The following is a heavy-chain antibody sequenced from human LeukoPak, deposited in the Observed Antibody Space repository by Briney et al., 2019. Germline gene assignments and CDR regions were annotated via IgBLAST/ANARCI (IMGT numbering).Heavy chain of an antibody. Sequence: GGSLRLSCAASGFTFSSYSLNWVRQAPGKGLEWVSSISSSSSYIYYADSVKGRFTISRDNAKNSLYLQMNSLRAEDTAVYYCAREGHGDSFDYWGQGTLVTVSS. CDR1: GFTFSSYS. D-gene: IGHD4-17*01. J-gene: IGHJ4*02. V-gene: IGHV3-21*01. CDR3: AREGHGDSFDY. CDR2: ISSSSSYI.